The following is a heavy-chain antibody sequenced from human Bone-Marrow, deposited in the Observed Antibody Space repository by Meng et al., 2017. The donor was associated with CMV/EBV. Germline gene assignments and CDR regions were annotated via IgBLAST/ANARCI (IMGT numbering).Heavy chain of an antibody. D-gene: IGHD2-2*01. J-gene: IGHJ4*02. CDR2: ISNSGSAK. Sequence: GESLMISCVASGFTFSSYTMNWVRQAPGKGLEWLSYISNSGSAKYYADSVNGRFTISRDNSKNTLYLQMNSLRAEDTPVYYGAKNGAFSTSWAYYVDYWGQGTVVTVSS. CDR3: AKNGAFSTSWAYYVDY. CDR1: GFTFSSYT. V-gene: IGHV3-48*01.